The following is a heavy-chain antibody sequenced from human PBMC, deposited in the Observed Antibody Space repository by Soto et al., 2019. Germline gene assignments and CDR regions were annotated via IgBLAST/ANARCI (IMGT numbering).Heavy chain of an antibody. Sequence: LRLSCAASGFTFSSYAMSWVRQAPGEGLEWVSAISGSGGSTYYADSVKGRFTISRDNSKNTLYLQMNSLRAEDTAVYYCAKGSSGAVAGTWFDYWGQGTLVTVSS. CDR2: ISGSGGST. J-gene: IGHJ5*01. CDR1: GFTFSSYA. V-gene: IGHV3-23*01. CDR3: AKGSSGAVAGTWFDY. D-gene: IGHD6-19*01.